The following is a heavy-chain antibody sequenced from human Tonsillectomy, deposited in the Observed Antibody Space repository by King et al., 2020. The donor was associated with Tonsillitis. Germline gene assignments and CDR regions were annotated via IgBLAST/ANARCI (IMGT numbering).Heavy chain of an antibody. D-gene: IGHD6-19*01. CDR3: ARDQVSSGWYYFDY. J-gene: IGHJ4*02. V-gene: IGHV3-53*01. CDR2: IYSGGST. Sequence: VQLVESGGGLIQPGGSLRLSCAASGFTVSSNYMSWVRQAPGKGLEWVSVIYSGGSTYYADSVKGRFTISRDNSKNTLYLQMNSLRAEDTAVYYFARDQVSSGWYYFDYWGQGTLVTVSS. CDR1: GFTVSSNY.